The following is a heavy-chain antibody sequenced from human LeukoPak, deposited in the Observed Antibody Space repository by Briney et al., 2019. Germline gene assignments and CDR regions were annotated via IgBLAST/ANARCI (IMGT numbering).Heavy chain of an antibody. CDR2: INHSGST. V-gene: IGHV4-34*01. D-gene: IGHD4-23*01. CDR3: ARDPYGGNSVFDY. CDR1: GGSFSGYY. Sequence: PSETLSLTCAVYGGSFSGYYWSWIRQPPGKGLEWIGEINHSGSTNYNPSLKSRVTISVDTSKNQFSLKLSSVTAADTAVYYCARDPYGGNSVFDYWGQGTLVTVSS. J-gene: IGHJ4*02.